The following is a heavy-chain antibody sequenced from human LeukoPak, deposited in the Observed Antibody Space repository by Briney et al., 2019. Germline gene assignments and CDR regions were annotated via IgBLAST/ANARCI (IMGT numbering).Heavy chain of an antibody. D-gene: IGHD6-13*01. CDR1: GFTFSNAW. J-gene: IGHJ4*02. V-gene: IGHV3-23*01. CDR2: ISGSGGST. CDR3: AKDHEKQQLVRDFDY. Sequence: PGGSLRLSCAASGFTFSNAWMSWVRQAPGKGLEWVSSISGSGGSTYYADSVKGRFTISRYNSKNTLYLQMNSLRAEDTAVYYCAKDHEKQQLVRDFDYWGQGTLVTVSS.